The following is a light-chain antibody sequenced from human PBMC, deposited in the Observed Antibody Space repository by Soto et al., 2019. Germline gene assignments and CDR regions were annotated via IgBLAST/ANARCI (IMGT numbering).Light chain of an antibody. Sequence: DIQMTQSPSTLSASVGDRVTITCRASQSVSGWLAWFQQKPGRAPKLLIYKASSLESGVPSRFSGSGFGTAFTLTINSLQPDDFATYFCQQYNSYWTFGQGTKVEMK. CDR3: QQYNSYWT. CDR2: KAS. V-gene: IGKV1-5*03. CDR1: QSVSGW. J-gene: IGKJ1*01.